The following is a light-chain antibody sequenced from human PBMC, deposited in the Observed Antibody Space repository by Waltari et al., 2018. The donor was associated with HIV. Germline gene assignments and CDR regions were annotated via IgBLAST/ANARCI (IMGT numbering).Light chain of an antibody. CDR3: CSFTQSHTAV. J-gene: IGLJ2*01. CDR1: NSDVGAYNS. CDR2: DVY. Sequence: QSALTQPRSVSGSPGQSVTISCTGTNSDVGAYNSLGWYQQYPGKAPKLLIYDVYKRPSGVPDRFSGSKSGNTASLTISGLQAEDEADYHCCSFTQSHTAVFGGGTKLTVL. V-gene: IGLV2-11*01.